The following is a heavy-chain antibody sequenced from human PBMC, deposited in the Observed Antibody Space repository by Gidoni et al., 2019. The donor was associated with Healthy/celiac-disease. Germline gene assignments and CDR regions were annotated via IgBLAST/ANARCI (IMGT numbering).Heavy chain of an antibody. CDR2: ISYDGSNK. Sequence: QVQLVESGGGVVQPGMSLRRSCAASGFTFRSYGMHWVRQAPGKGLAWVAVISYDGSNKYYADSVKGRFTISRDNSKNTLYLQMNSLRAEDTAVYYCAKDQSRGYSLYFDYWGQGTLVTVSS. J-gene: IGHJ4*02. CDR3: AKDQSRGYSLYFDY. CDR1: GFTFRSYG. V-gene: IGHV3-30*18. D-gene: IGHD5-18*01.